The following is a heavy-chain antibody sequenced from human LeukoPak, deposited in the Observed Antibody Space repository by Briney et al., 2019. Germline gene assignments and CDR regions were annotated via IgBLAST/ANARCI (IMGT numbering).Heavy chain of an antibody. CDR1: GGPISSYY. CDR2: IYYSGST. CDR3: TRGSFLGAKVDF. J-gene: IGHJ4*02. V-gene: IGHV4-59*01. D-gene: IGHD4/OR15-4a*01. Sequence: SETLSLTCTVSGGPISSYYWSWIRQPPGKGLEWIGYIYYSGSTNYNPSLKSRVTISVDTSKNQFSLKLSSVTAADTAVYYCTRGSFLGAKVDFWGQGTLVTVSS.